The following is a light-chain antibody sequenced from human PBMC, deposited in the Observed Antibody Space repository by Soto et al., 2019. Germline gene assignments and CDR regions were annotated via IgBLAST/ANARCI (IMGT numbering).Light chain of an antibody. V-gene: IGLV2-14*01. J-gene: IGLJ2*01. CDR3: CSFTTSSTGI. Sequence: QSALTQPASVSGSPGQSITISCTGTSSDVGAHNYVSWYQQHPGKAPKLIVFEVTNRPSGVSDRFSGSKSGTTASLTISGLQGEDEADYYCCSFTTSSTGIFGGGTKVTVL. CDR1: SSDVGAHNY. CDR2: EVT.